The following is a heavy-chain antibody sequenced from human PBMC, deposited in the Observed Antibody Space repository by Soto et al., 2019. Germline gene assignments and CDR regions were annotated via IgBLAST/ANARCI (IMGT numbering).Heavy chain of an antibody. J-gene: IGHJ5*02. V-gene: IGHV4-59*01. D-gene: IGHD5-12*01. CDR2: IYYSGST. Sequence: PSETLSLTCSVSGDSISSYYWSWIRQPPGKGLEWIGYIYYSGSTNYNPSFKSRVTISVDTPKNQFSLKLTSVTAADTAVYYCARGVATIGPWGQGTXVTVSS. CDR1: GDSISSYY. CDR3: ARGVATIGP.